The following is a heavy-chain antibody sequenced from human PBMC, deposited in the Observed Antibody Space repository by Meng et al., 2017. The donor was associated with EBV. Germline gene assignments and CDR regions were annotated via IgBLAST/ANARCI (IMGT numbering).Heavy chain of an antibody. CDR2: ISGSGGST. CDR3: AKLRGTLSTDYFDY. J-gene: IGHJ4*02. V-gene: IGHV3-23*01. CDR1: GFTFSSYA. D-gene: IGHD3-16*01. Sequence: EGRLLDAGGGLVQPGGSLRLSCAAPGFTFSSYAMSWVRQAPGKGLEWVSAISGSGGSTYYADSVKGRFTISRDNSKNTLYLQMNSLRAEDTAVYYCAKLRGTLSTDYFDYWGQGTLVTVSS.